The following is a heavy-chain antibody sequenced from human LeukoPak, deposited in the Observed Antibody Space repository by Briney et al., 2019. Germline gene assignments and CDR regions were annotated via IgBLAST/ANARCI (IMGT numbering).Heavy chain of an antibody. J-gene: IGHJ3*02. CDR3: AKSRGDYYPSAFDI. CDR2: ISPNSGDT. Sequence: GASVKVSCKASGYTFTGYYMHWVRLAPGQGLEWLGWISPNSGDTNYAQKFQGRVTMTRDTSISTAYMELSRLRSDDTAVYYCAKSRGDYYPSAFDIWGQGTMATVSS. D-gene: IGHD4-17*01. V-gene: IGHV1-2*02. CDR1: GYTFTGYY.